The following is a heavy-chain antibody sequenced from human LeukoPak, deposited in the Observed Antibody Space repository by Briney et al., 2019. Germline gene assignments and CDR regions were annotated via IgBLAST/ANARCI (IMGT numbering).Heavy chain of an antibody. CDR3: ARGQTIIGV. J-gene: IGHJ4*02. D-gene: IGHD3-3*01. CDR2: ITPSSSDT. Sequence: PRGCLRHAFSAPGLTLSDRYISCVPRTPAKGVELISYITPSSSDTNYADTVKGRFTISRDNATDSLYLEMKSLRAEDTAVYYCARGQTIIGVWGQGTLVTVSS. CDR1: GLTLSDRY. V-gene: IGHV3-11*06.